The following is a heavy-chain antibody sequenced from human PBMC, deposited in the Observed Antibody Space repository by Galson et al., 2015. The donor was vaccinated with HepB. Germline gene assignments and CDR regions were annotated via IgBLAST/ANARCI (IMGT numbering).Heavy chain of an antibody. CDR3: ARLGGDYYDSSTYDPLYFDS. V-gene: IGHV4-4*07. D-gene: IGHD3-22*01. CDR2: IYHSGST. J-gene: IGHJ4*02. CDR1: GGSMRSFY. Sequence: ETLSLTCTVSGGSMRSFYWSWIRQPAGEGLEWIGRIYHSGSTKYNPSLKSRVTMSVETSQRQFSLKLSSVTAADTALYYCARLGGDYYDSSTYDPLYFDSWGQGTRVIVSS.